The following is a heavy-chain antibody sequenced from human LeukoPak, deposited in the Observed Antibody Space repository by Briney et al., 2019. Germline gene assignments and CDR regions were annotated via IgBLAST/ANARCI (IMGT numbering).Heavy chain of an antibody. V-gene: IGHV3-53*01. Sequence: GGSLRLSCAASGFTVSSNYMSWVRQAPGKGLEWVSVIYSGGSTYYADSVKGRFTISRDNSKNTLYLQMNSLRAEDTAVYYCARGDFDWLHFDYWDHGTLVTVSS. D-gene: IGHD3-9*01. CDR1: GFTVSSNY. CDR2: IYSGGST. J-gene: IGHJ4*01. CDR3: ARGDFDWLHFDY.